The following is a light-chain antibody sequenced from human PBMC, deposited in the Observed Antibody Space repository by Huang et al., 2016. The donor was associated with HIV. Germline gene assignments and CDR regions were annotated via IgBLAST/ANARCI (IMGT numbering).Light chain of an antibody. CDR3: QQFDTSPPTFT. CDR1: QSVNSKF. Sequence: EIVLTQSPGTLFLSPGERATLSCRASQSVNSKFFAWYQQKPGQAPRLLIYSTSNRATGIPDRFSGSGSGTDFTLTISKLEPEDFAVYYCQQFDTSPPTFTFGPGTKVDIK. J-gene: IGKJ3*01. CDR2: STS. V-gene: IGKV3-20*01.